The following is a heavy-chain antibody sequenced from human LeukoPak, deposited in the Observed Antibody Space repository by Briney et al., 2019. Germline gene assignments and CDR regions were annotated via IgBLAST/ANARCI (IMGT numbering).Heavy chain of an antibody. D-gene: IGHD2-2*01. CDR3: AREIVVVPAADHWFDP. CDR1: GGSISSYY. J-gene: IGHJ5*02. CDR2: IYTSGST. V-gene: IGHV4-4*07. Sequence: PSETLSLTCTVSGGSISSYYGSWVRQPGGKGLEWLGRIYTSGSTNYNPSLKSRVTMSVDTSKNHFSLKLSSVTAADTAVYYCAREIVVVPAADHWFDPWGQGTLVTVSS.